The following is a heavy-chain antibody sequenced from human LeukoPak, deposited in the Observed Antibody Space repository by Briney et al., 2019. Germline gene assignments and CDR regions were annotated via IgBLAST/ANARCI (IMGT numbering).Heavy chain of an antibody. D-gene: IGHD3-3*01. CDR1: GFTFSIYA. J-gene: IGHJ4*02. Sequence: GRSLRLSCTASGFTFSIYAMHWVRQAPGKGLEWVAVISYDGSNKYYADSVEGRFTISRDNSKNMLFLQMNSLRAEDTAVYYCAKVGTVSRFLEWLSYWGQGTLVTVSS. CDR2: ISYDGSNK. V-gene: IGHV3-30*04. CDR3: AKVGTVSRFLEWLSY.